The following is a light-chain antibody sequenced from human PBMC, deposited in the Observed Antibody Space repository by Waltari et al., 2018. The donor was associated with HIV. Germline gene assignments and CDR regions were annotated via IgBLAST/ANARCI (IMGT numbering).Light chain of an antibody. CDR3: QQYNNWPPEIT. CDR1: QSVSSN. CDR2: GAP. V-gene: IGKV3-15*01. Sequence: EIVMTQSPATLSVSPGERATLSCRVSQSVSSNLAWYQQKPGQAPRLLVFGAPTRATGIPARFSGSGSGTEFTLTISSLQSEDFAVYYCQQYNNWPPEITFGPGTKVDIK. J-gene: IGKJ3*01.